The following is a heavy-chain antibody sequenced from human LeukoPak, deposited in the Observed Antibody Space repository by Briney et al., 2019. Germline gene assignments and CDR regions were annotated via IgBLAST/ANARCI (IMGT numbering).Heavy chain of an antibody. CDR3: ARDLIGGSYYMDY. CDR1: GYTFTDYY. J-gene: IGHJ4*02. V-gene: IGHV1-2*02. D-gene: IGHD1-26*01. CDR2: INPNSGGT. Sequence: ASVKVSRKASGYTFTDYYMHWVRQAPGQGLEWMGWINPNSGGTNYAQNFQGRVTMTWDTSISTAYMELNRLRSDDTAVYYCARDLIGGSYYMDYWGQGTLVTVSS.